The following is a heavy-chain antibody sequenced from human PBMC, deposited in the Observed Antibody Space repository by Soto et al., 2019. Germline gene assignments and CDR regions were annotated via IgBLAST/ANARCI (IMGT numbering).Heavy chain of an antibody. V-gene: IGHV3-11*01. CDR3: ARWCGYDSPLYYYYYMDV. CDR1: GFTFSDYY. Sequence: GGSLRLSCAASGFTFSDYYMSWIRQAPGKGLEWVSYISSSGSTIYYADSVKGRFTISRDNAKNSLYLQMNSLRAEDTAVYYCARWCGYDSPLYYYYYMDVWGKGTTVTVSS. D-gene: IGHD5-12*01. CDR2: ISSSGSTI. J-gene: IGHJ6*03.